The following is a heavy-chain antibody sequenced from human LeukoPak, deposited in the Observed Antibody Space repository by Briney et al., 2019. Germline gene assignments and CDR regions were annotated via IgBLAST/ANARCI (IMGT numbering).Heavy chain of an antibody. CDR1: GYTFTSYD. V-gene: IGHV1-8*03. CDR2: MNPNSGNT. CDR3: ARDGVVFGYYYDY. D-gene: IGHD3-10*01. J-gene: IGHJ4*02. Sequence: ASVKVSCKASGYTFTSYDINWVRQATGQGLEWMGWMNPNSGNTGYAQKFQGRVTITRNTSISTAYMELSSLRSEDTAVYYCARDGVVFGYYYDYWGQGTLVTVSS.